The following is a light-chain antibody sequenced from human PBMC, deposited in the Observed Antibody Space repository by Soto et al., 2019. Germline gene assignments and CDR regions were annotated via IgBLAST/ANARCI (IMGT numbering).Light chain of an antibody. V-gene: IGKV3-20*01. J-gene: IGKJ1*01. Sequence: DIVVTQSPSALSVSPGETATLSCRASQSVSSDLAWYHQKPGQAPRLLIYGASSRATGIPDRFSGSGSGTDFTLTISRLEPEDFAVYYCQQYGSSRWTFGQGTKVDIK. CDR3: QQYGSSRWT. CDR2: GAS. CDR1: QSVSSD.